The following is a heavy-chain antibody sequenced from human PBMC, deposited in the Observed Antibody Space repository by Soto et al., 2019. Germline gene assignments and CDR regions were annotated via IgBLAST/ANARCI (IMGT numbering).Heavy chain of an antibody. CDR1: GGSFSGYS. Sequence: QVQLQQWCAGLLKPSETLSLTCAVYGGSFSGYSWTWIRQSPGKGLEWIGQINHSGSTTYNPSLKSRVTISLATSKNQFSLELSSVTAADTAVYYCARGLFSENYYSGGWYYFDYWGQGTLVTVSS. V-gene: IGHV4-34*01. J-gene: IGHJ4*02. CDR3: ARGLFSENYYSGGWYYFDY. CDR2: INHSGST. D-gene: IGHD1-26*01.